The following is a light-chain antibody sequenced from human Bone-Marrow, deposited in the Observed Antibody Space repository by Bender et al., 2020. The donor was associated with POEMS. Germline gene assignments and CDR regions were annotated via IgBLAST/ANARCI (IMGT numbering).Light chain of an antibody. CDR3: CSYANINTFVI. V-gene: IGLV2-23*02. CDR2: EVN. J-gene: IGLJ2*01. Sequence: QSALSQPRSVSASPGQSVTISCTGTSSDIGSYDLVSWYQHHPGKAPKLIIYEVNKRPSGVSNRLSGSKSGNTASLTISGLQAEDEADYYCCSYANINTFVIFGGGTKLTVL. CDR1: SSDIGSYDL.